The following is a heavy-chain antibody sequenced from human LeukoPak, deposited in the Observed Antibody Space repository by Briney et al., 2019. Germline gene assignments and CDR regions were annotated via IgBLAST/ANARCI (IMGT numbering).Heavy chain of an antibody. J-gene: IGHJ4*02. Sequence: SVKVSCEASGGTFSSYAISWVRQAPGQGLEWMGRIIPILGIANYAQKFQGRVTITADKSTSTAYMELSSLRSEDTAVYYCARGSTVTTPPDYWGQGTLVTVSS. CDR3: ARGSTVTTPPDY. CDR1: GGTFSSYA. V-gene: IGHV1-69*04. D-gene: IGHD4-11*01. CDR2: IIPILGIA.